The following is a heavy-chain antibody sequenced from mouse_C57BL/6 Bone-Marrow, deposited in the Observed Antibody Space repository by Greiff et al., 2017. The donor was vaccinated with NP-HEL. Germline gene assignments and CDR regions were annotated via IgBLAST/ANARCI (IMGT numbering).Heavy chain of an antibody. CDR2: ISNGGGRT. D-gene: IGHD1-1*01. J-gene: IGHJ2*01. CDR3: ARQIYYYGSSYFDY. V-gene: IGHV5-12*01. CDR1: GFTFSDYY. Sequence: EVKLVESGGGLVQPGGSLKLSCAASGFTFSDYYMYWVRQTPEKRLEWVAYISNGGGRTYYPDTVKGRFTISRDNAKNTLYLQMSRLKSEDTAMYYCARQIYYYGSSYFDYWGQGTTLTVSS.